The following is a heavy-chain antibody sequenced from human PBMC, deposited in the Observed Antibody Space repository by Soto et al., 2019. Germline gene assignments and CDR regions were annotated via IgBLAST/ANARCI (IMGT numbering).Heavy chain of an antibody. D-gene: IGHD2-8*01. J-gene: IGHJ6*02. CDR3: ARGDSTDCSNGVCSFFYNHDMDV. CDR1: GYSFTDYH. CDR2: INPKGGGT. Sequence: ASVKVSCKSSGYSFTDYHIHWVRQAPGQGLEWLGRINPKGGGTSTAQKFQGWVTMTTDTSISTASMELTRLTSDDTAIYYCARGDSTDCSNGVCSFFYNHDMDVWGQGTTVTVSS. V-gene: IGHV1-2*04.